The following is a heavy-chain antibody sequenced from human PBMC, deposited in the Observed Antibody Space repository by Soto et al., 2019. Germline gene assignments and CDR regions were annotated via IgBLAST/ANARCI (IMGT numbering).Heavy chain of an antibody. CDR3: TRDRIVVVPAAPYGMDV. V-gene: IGHV3-49*03. D-gene: IGHD2-2*01. CDR2: IRSKAYGGTT. Sequence: PGGSLRLSCTASGFTFGDYAMSWFRQAPGKGLEWVGFIRSKAYGGTTEYAASVKGRFTTSRDDSKSIAYLQMNSLKTEDTAVYYCTRDRIVVVPAAPYGMDVWGQGTTVTVSS. J-gene: IGHJ6*02. CDR1: GFTFGDYA.